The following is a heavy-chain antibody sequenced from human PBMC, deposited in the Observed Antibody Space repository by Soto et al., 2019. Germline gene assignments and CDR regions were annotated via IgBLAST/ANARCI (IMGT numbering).Heavy chain of an antibody. CDR3: ARDNDRPQLGGNYYYILDV. J-gene: IGHJ6*02. CDR1: GGTYRKSA. Sequence: QVQLEQYGAEVKKPGSSVKVSCKASGGTYRKSAISWVRQALGQGLEWMGGIMPIFRAPDYAQKFHGRVTITADEFTSTAYMELSGLRSDDTAVYFCARDNDRPQLGGNYYYILDVWGHGTTVTVSS. V-gene: IGHV1-69*12. CDR2: IMPIFRAP. D-gene: IGHD1-1*01.